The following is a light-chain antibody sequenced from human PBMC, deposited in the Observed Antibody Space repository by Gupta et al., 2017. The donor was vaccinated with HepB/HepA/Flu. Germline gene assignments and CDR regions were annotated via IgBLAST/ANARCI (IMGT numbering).Light chain of an antibody. CDR3: QQRDSSPRT. CDR2: GAS. CDR1: QSVGTY. J-gene: IGKJ1*01. Sequence: IKMTQSPSSLSASVGDNITITCRASQSVGTYLNWYQQKPGRAPNLLFHGASTLNSGVPSRFSGSGSGTDFTLIISDRQPDDLAIYFCQQRDSSPRTFGQGTKVE. V-gene: IGKV1-39*01.